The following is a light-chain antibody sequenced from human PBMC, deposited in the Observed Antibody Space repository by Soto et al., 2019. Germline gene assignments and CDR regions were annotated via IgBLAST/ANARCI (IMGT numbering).Light chain of an antibody. V-gene: IGKV3-20*01. CDR3: QQYNNWPRAT. J-gene: IGKJ4*01. Sequence: EIVLTQYPGTLSLSPGERATLSSRASQSVSNNYLAWYQQKPGQAPRLLIYGASNRATGIPDRFSGSGSGTDFTLTISSLQSEDFAVYYCQQYNNWPRATFGGGTKVDIK. CDR1: QSVSNNY. CDR2: GAS.